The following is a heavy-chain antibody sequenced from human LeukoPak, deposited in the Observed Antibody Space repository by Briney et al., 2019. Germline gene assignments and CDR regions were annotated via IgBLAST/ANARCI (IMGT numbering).Heavy chain of an antibody. CDR1: GITFDYHA. CDR3: ARTWLLSYYMDV. D-gene: IGHD3-22*01. V-gene: IGHV3-23*01. Sequence: GGSLRLSCVVSGITFDYHALSWVRQAPGKGLEWVSGINGVGDRADYADSVRGRFIISRDISKNTLYLQMYSLRADDTAVYYCARTWLLSYYMDVWGKGTTVTVSS. J-gene: IGHJ6*04. CDR2: INGVGDRA.